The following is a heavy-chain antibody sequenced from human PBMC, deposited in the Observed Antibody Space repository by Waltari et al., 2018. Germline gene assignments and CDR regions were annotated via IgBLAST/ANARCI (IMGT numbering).Heavy chain of an antibody. V-gene: IGHV3-21*01. CDR3: ARESGEGQKNGVDY. CDR1: GFTFSSYS. D-gene: IGHD4-17*01. Sequence: EVQLVESGGGLVKPGGSLRLSCAASGFTFSSYSMNWVRQAPGKGLGWVSTISSSKGYIYYTDSVKGRFTISRDDAKNSLYLQMNSLRAEDTAVYYCARESGEGQKNGVDYWGQGTLVTVSS. J-gene: IGHJ4*02. CDR2: ISSSKGYI.